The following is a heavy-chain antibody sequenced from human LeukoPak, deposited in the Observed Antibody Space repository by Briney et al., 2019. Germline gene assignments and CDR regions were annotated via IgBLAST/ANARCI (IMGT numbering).Heavy chain of an antibody. Sequence: GGSLRLSCAVSGFTFTDYWMNWVRQAPGKGLEWVASIRQDGGEKSYVDSVKGRFTISRDNTKNSLYLQINSLRAEDTAVYYCARDREGNYYDSGGSDYWGQGTLVTVSS. CDR1: GFTFTDYW. D-gene: IGHD3-22*01. CDR3: ARDREGNYYDSGGSDY. V-gene: IGHV3-7*01. J-gene: IGHJ4*02. CDR2: IRQDGGEK.